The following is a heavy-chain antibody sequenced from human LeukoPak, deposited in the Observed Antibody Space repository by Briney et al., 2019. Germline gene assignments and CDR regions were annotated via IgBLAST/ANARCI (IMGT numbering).Heavy chain of an antibody. CDR2: INHSGST. D-gene: IGHD4-23*01. CDR1: GGSFSGYY. CDR3: ARGTEGVTPNWFDP. J-gene: IGHJ5*02. V-gene: IGHV4-34*01. Sequence: PSETLSLTCAVYGGSFSGYYWSWIRQPPGKGLEWIGEINHSGSTNCNPSLKSRVTISVDTSKNQFSLKLSSVTAADTAVYYCARGTEGVTPNWFDPWGQGTLVTVSS.